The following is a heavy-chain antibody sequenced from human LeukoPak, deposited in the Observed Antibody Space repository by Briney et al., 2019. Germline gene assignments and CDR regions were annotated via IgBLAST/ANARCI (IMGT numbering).Heavy chain of an antibody. Sequence: GGSLRLSCAASGFTFSSYGTDWVRQAPGKGLEWVSGIGGSGTRTYYADSVKGRFTISRDNAKNSLYLQMNSLRAEDTAVYYCARVVRRGYSGYGYFDYWGQGTLVTVSS. CDR3: ARVVRRGYSGYGYFDY. J-gene: IGHJ4*02. D-gene: IGHD5-12*01. V-gene: IGHV3-21*01. CDR2: IGGSGTRT. CDR1: GFTFSSYG.